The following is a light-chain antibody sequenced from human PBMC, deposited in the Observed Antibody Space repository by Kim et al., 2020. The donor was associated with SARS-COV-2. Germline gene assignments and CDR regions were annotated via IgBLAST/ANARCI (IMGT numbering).Light chain of an antibody. CDR3: QAWDSSTKV. Sequence: SVSPGQTASITCSGDKVGDKYSCWYQQKPGPSPVLVIYQDTKRPSGIPERFSGSNSGNTATLTISGTQAMDEADYYCQAWDSSTKVFGTGTKVTVL. J-gene: IGLJ1*01. V-gene: IGLV3-1*01. CDR2: QDT. CDR1: KVGDKY.